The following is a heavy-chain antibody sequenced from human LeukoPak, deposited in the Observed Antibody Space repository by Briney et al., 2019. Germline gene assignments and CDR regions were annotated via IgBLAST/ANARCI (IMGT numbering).Heavy chain of an antibody. V-gene: IGHV3-7*01. CDR2: IKQDGSEK. D-gene: IGHD2-15*01. CDR3: ARDLSEYCSGGSCYSDGAFDI. Sequence: GGSLRLSCAASGFTFSSYWMSWVRQAPGKGLEWVANIKQDGSEKYYVDSVKGRFTISRDNAKNSLYLQMNSLRAEDTAVCYCARDLSEYCSGGSCYSDGAFDIWGQGTMVTVSS. J-gene: IGHJ3*02. CDR1: GFTFSSYW.